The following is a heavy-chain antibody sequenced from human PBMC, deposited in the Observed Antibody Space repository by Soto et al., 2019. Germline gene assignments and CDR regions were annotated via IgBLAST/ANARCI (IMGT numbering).Heavy chain of an antibody. CDR2: IVVGSGNT. Sequence: GASVKVSCKASGFTFTSSAMQWVRQARGQRLEWIGWIVVGSGNTNYAQKFQERVTITRDMSTSTAYMELSSLRSEDTAVYYCARAVVRGIPPSYYSYYYMDVWGKGTTVTVSS. CDR1: GFTFTSSA. J-gene: IGHJ6*03. V-gene: IGHV1-58*02. CDR3: ARAVVRGIPPSYYSYYYMDV. D-gene: IGHD3-10*01.